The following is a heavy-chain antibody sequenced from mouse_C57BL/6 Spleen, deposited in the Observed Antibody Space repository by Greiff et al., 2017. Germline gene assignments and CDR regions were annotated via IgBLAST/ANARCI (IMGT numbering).Heavy chain of an antibody. V-gene: IGHV6-3*01. CDR2: IRLKSDNYAT. Sequence: EVKLVESGGGLVQPGGSMKLSCVASGFTFSNYWMNWVRQSPEKGLEWAAQIRLKSDNYATHYAESVKGRFTISRDDSKSSVYLQMNNLRAEDTGIYYCTRYYGQNFFFDYWGQGTTLTVSS. J-gene: IGHJ2*01. CDR1: GFTFSNYW. CDR3: TRYYGQNFFFDY. D-gene: IGHD1-1*02.